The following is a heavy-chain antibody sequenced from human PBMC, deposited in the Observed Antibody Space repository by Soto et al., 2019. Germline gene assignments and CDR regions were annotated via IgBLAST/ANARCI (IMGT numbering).Heavy chain of an antibody. Sequence: GGSLRLSCAASGFTVSSNYMSWVRQAPGKGLEWVSVIYSGGSTYYADSVKGRFTISRHNSKNTLYLQMHSLRVEDTAVYYCAREQSGYFDYWGQGTLVTVSS. J-gene: IGHJ4*02. CDR2: IYSGGST. V-gene: IGHV3-53*04. CDR3: AREQSGYFDY. CDR1: GFTVSSNY. D-gene: IGHD3-10*01.